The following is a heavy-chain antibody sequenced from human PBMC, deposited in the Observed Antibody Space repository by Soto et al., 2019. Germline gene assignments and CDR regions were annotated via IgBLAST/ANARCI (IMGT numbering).Heavy chain of an antibody. CDR2: IWYDGSNK. J-gene: IGHJ6*02. D-gene: IGHD3-9*01. CDR1: GFTFSSYG. V-gene: IGHV3-33*01. CDR3: ARDLISDFEYYGMDV. Sequence: PGGSLRLSCAASGFTFSSYGMHWVRQAPGKGLEWVAVIWYDGSNKYYADSVKGRFTISRDNSKNTLYLQMNSLRAEDTAVYYCARDLISDFEYYGMDVWGQGTTVTVSS.